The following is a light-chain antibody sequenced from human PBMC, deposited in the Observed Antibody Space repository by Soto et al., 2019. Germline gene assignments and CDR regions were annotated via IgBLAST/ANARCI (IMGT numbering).Light chain of an antibody. Sequence: QSALTQPRSVSGSPGQSVAISCTGTSSDVGGYNYVSWYQQHPGKAPKLMIYDVSQRPSGVPDRFSGSKSGNTASLTISGLQAEDEAHYYCCSYAGSYTFLFGGGTKVTVL. V-gene: IGLV2-11*01. CDR1: SSDVGGYNY. J-gene: IGLJ2*01. CDR3: CSYAGSYTFL. CDR2: DVS.